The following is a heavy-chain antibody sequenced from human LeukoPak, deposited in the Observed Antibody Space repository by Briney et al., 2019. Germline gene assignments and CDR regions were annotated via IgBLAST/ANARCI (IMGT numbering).Heavy chain of an antibody. V-gene: IGHV3-30-3*01. CDR1: GFTFSSYA. J-gene: IGHJ6*02. CDR2: ISYDGSNK. CDR3: ARELIEGYYGMDV. Sequence: GGSLRLSCAASGFTFSSYAMHWVRQAPGKGLEWVAVISYDGSNKYYADSVKGRFTISRDNAKNSLYLQMNSLRAEDTAVYYCARELIEGYYGMDVWGQGTTVTVSS.